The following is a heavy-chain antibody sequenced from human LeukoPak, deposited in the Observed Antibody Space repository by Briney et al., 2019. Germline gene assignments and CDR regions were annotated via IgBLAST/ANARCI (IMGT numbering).Heavy chain of an antibody. D-gene: IGHD6-19*01. CDR3: ARGNGSGWYYFDY. Sequence: PSETLSLTCAVYGGSFSGYYWSWIRQPPGKGLEWIGEINHSGSTNYNPSLKSRVTISVDTSKNQFSLKLSSVTAADTAVYYRARGNGSGWYYFDYWGQGTLVTVSS. J-gene: IGHJ4*02. CDR2: INHSGST. V-gene: IGHV4-34*01. CDR1: GGSFSGYY.